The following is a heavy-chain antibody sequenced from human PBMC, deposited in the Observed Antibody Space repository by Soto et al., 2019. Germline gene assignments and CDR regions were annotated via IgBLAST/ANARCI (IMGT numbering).Heavy chain of an antibody. J-gene: IGHJ4*02. CDR3: ATCGGDCYLNY. Sequence: VGSLRLSCAASGITFTNAWMNWVRQVPGKGLEWVGRIKGKSFGETINYAAPVKGRFSISRDDSGNTLYLQMNSLKTEDTGVYYCATCGGDCYLNYWGQGTLVTVSS. CDR2: IKGKSFGETI. D-gene: IGHD2-21*02. CDR1: GITFTNAW. V-gene: IGHV3-15*01.